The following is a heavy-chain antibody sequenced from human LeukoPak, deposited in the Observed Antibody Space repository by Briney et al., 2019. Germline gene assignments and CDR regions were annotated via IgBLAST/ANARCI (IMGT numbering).Heavy chain of an antibody. V-gene: IGHV3-21*01. Sequence: PGGSLRLSCGASGFTFSRYSMNWVRQAPGKGLEWVSFISSSSTYIYYADSVEGRFTISRDNAKTSLYLQMNSLRADDTAVYFCARDGVVEGGNAFYFDYWGQGTLVTVSS. CDR1: GFTFSRYS. CDR2: ISSSSTYI. CDR3: ARDGVVEGGNAFYFDY. J-gene: IGHJ4*02. D-gene: IGHD2-15*01.